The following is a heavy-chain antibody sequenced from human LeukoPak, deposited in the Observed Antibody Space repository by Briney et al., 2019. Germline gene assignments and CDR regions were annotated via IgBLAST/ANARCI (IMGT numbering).Heavy chain of an antibody. V-gene: IGHV4-34*01. CDR2: INHSGST. J-gene: IGHJ4*02. D-gene: IGHD3-22*01. Sequence: SETLSLTCAVYGGSFSGYYWSWIRQPPGKGLEWIGEINHSGSTNYNPSLKSRVTISVDTSKNQFSLKLSSVTAADTAVYYCARVTHYYDSSGYYYFDYWGQGTLVTVSS. CDR3: ARVTHYYDSSGYYYFDY. CDR1: GGSFSGYY.